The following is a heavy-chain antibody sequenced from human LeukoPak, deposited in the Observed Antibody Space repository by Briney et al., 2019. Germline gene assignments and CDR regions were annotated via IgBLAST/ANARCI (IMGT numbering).Heavy chain of an antibody. CDR1: GGSISSYY. CDR2: IYYSGNT. J-gene: IGHJ4*02. V-gene: IGHV4-59*08. Sequence: SETLSLTCTVSGGSISSYYWSWIRQPPGKGLEWIGYIYYSGNTNYNPSLKSRVTISVDTSKNQFSLKLRSVTAADPPVFYCSRRTGVGARYFDHWRRGTMVTLPS. D-gene: IGHD1-26*01. CDR3: SRRTGVGARYFDH.